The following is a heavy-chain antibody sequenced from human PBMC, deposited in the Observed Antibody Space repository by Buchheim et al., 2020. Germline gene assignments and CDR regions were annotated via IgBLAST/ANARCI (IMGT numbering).Heavy chain of an antibody. J-gene: IGHJ5*02. CDR3: ARGGRFLGYWFDP. D-gene: IGHD3-16*01. CDR2: INHSGST. Sequence: QVQLQQWGAGLLKPSETLSLTCAVYGGSFSGYYWSWIRQPPGKGLEWIGEINHSGSTNYNPSLKSRVTISVDTSKNQFSLQLSSVTAADTAVYYCARGGRFLGYWFDPWGQGTL. CDR1: GGSFSGYY. V-gene: IGHV4-34*01.